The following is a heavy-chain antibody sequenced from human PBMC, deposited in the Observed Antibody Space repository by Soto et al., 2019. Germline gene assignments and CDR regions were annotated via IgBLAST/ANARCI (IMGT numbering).Heavy chain of an antibody. CDR3: VRESGVAADC. CDR1: GFTFDSHW. V-gene: IGHV3-74*01. J-gene: IGHJ4*02. CDR2: IKTDGSAA. Sequence: VESGGVLVQPGGSLRLSCAASGFTFDSHWMHWVRQAPGEGLVWVSRIKTDGSAAAYADSVKGRFTISRDTTKHTLYLPMNSLRAEDTAVYFCVRESGVAADCWGQGTLVTVS. D-gene: IGHD6-19*01.